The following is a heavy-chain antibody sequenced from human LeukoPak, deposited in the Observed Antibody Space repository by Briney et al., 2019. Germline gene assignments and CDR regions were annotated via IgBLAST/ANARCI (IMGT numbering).Heavy chain of an antibody. D-gene: IGHD3-22*01. J-gene: IGHJ4*02. V-gene: IGHV3-53*01. CDR1: GFTVSSNY. CDR3: ARDRSDYYDSSGYYGY. CDR2: IYSGGST. Sequence: GGSLRLSCPASGFTVSSNYMSWVRQAPGKGLEWVSVIYSGGSTYYADSVKGRFTISRDNSKNTLYLQMNSLRAEDTAVYYCARDRSDYYDSSGYYGYWGQGTLVTVSS.